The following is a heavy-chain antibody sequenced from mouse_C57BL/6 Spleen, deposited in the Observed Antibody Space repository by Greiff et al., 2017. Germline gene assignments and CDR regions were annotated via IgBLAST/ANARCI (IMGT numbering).Heavy chain of an antibody. CDR3: AKLRSSFDY. CDR1: GFTFSSYG. CDR2: ISSGGSYT. J-gene: IGHJ2*01. D-gene: IGHD1-1*01. Sequence: DVKLVESGGDLVKPGGSLKLSCAASGFTFSSYGMSWVRQTPDKRLEWVATISSGGSYTYYPDSVKGRFTISRDNAKNTLYLQMISLKSEDTAMYYCAKLRSSFDYWGQGTTLTVSS. V-gene: IGHV5-6*02.